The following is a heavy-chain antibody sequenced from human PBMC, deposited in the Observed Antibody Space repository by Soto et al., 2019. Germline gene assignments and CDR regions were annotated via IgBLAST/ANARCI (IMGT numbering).Heavy chain of an antibody. CDR2: IYYSGST. CDR1: GGSISSGCYY. V-gene: IGHV4-31*03. J-gene: IGHJ4*02. CDR3: FSRAYSSSSMESSDY. D-gene: IGHD6-6*01. Sequence: PSETLSLTCTVSGGSISSGCYYWSWIRQHPGKGLEWIGYIYYSGSTYYNPSLKSRVTISVDTSKNQFSLKLSSVTAADTAVYYCFSRAYSSSSMESSDYWGQGTLVTVSS.